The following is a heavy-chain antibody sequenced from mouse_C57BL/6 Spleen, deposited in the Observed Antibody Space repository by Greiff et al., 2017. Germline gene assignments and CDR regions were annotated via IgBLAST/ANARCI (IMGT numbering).Heavy chain of an antibody. CDR1: GYTFTSYW. Sequence: QVQLQQPGAELVMPGASVKLSCKASGYTFTSYWMHWVKQRPGQGLEWIGEIDPSDSYTNYNQKFKGKSTLTVDKSSSTAYMQLSSLTSEDSAVYYCARSGTGTRYFGYWGQGTTLTVSS. V-gene: IGHV1-69*01. J-gene: IGHJ2*01. CDR3: ARSGTGTRYFGY. D-gene: IGHD4-1*01. CDR2: IDPSDSYT.